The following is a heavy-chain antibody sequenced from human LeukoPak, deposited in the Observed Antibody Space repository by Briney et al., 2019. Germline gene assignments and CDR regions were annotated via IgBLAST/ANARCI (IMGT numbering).Heavy chain of an antibody. V-gene: IGHV1-46*01. J-gene: IGHJ4*02. CDR1: GYTFTSYW. D-gene: IGHD3-16*01. CDR3: ARDPIGGPLAY. Sequence: ASVKVSCKASGYTFTSYWMHSVRQAPGQGLEWMGKIIPGNGSTTYSQKFQGRVTMTRDTSTTTVYLELSSLRSEETAVYYCARDPIGGPLAYWGQGTQVTVSS. CDR2: IIPGNGST.